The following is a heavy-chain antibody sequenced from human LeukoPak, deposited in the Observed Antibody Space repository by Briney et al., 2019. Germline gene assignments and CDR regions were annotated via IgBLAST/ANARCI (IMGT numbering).Heavy chain of an antibody. CDR2: IYGIENT. V-gene: IGHV4-59*08. Sequence: SETLSLTCSISAGSITSGYWSWIRQPPGKGLEWIGYIYGIENTDYNPSLKSRVTISLDTSKDQLSLDLTAVTAADTAVYYCAGRGQRYFRDWGQGTLVTVSS. CDR1: AGSITSGY. CDR3: AGRGQRYFRD. J-gene: IGHJ1*01.